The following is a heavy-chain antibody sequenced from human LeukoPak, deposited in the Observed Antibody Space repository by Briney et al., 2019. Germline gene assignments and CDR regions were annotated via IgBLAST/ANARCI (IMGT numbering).Heavy chain of an antibody. J-gene: IGHJ4*02. CDR2: ISYDGSNK. D-gene: IGHD4-17*01. CDR1: GFTFSSYA. V-gene: IGHV3-30*04. CDR3: ARDKEYGDYIDY. Sequence: PGGSLRLSCAASGFTFSSYAMHWVRQAPGKGLEWVAVISYDGSNKYYADSVKGRFTISRDNSKNTLYLQMNSLRAEDTAVYYCARDKEYGDYIDYWGQGTLVTVSS.